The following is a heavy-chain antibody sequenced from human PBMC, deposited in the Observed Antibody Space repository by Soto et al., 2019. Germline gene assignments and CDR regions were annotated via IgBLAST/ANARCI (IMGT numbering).Heavy chain of an antibody. V-gene: IGHV4-4*07. CDR3: ARHGVSNAY. D-gene: IGHD6-13*01. CDR2: IYTTGDT. J-gene: IGHJ4*02. CDR1: EGYNKSFY. Sequence: FETQRLTGTVAEGYNKSFYGRWIRQPAGKGLEWIGRIYTTGDTKYNPSLQSRVTMSVDTSKNQFSLRLNSVTAADTAVYYCARHGVSNAYWGQGILVTVSS.